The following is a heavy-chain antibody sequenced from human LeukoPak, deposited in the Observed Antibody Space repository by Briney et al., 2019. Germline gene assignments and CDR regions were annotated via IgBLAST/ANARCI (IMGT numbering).Heavy chain of an antibody. Sequence: ASVKVSCKASGGTFSSYAISWVRQAPGQGLEWMGRIIPILGIANYAKKFQGRVTITADKSTSTAYMELSSMRSEDTAVYYCARVLYDFWSGYYKGGSSSWYPVGAFDIWGQGTMVTVSS. J-gene: IGHJ3*02. CDR3: ARVLYDFWSGYYKGGSSSWYPVGAFDI. D-gene: IGHD3-3*01. V-gene: IGHV1-69*04. CDR2: IIPILGIA. CDR1: GGTFSSYA.